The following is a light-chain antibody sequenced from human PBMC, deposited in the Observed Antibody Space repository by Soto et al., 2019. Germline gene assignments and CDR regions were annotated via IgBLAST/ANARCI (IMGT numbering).Light chain of an antibody. V-gene: IGLV2-14*01. J-gene: IGLJ3*02. CDR2: EVS. CDR3: SSYTTTTRL. CDR1: SSDIGSNNY. Sequence: QSALTQPPSVSGSPGQSITISCTGTSSDIGSNNYVSWFQQRPGKAPTLIIYEVSNRPSGVSTHFSGSKSGNTASLTISGLLHEDEAEYYCSSYTTTTRLFGGGTKVTVL.